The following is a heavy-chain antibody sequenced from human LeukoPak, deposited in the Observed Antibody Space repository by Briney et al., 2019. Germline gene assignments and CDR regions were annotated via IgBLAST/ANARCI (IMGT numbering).Heavy chain of an antibody. V-gene: IGHV4-34*01. Sequence: SETLSLTCAVYGGSFSGYYWSWIRQPPGKGLEWIGEINHSGSTNYNPSLKSRVTISVDTSKNQFSLKLSSATAADTAVYYCARWASRGNYGDYYYFDYWGQGTLVTVSS. CDR3: ARWASRGNYGDYYYFDY. D-gene: IGHD4-17*01. CDR2: INHSGST. CDR1: GGSFSGYY. J-gene: IGHJ4*02.